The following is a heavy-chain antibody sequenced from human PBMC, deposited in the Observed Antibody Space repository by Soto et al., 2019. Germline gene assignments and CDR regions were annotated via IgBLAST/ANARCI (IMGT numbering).Heavy chain of an antibody. Sequence: QVQLVESGGGVVQPGRSLRLSCAASGFTFSSYAMHWVRQAPGKGLEWVAVISYDGSNKYYADSVKGRFTISRDNSKNTLDLQMNSLRAEDTAVYYCARDDNGLDPWGQGTLVTVSS. D-gene: IGHD1-1*01. V-gene: IGHV3-30-3*01. CDR3: ARDDNGLDP. J-gene: IGHJ5*02. CDR2: ISYDGSNK. CDR1: GFTFSSYA.